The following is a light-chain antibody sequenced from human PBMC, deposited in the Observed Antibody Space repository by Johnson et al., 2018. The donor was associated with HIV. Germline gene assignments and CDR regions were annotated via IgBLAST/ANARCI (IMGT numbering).Light chain of an antibody. Sequence: QSALTQPPSVSAAPGQKVTISCSGTSSNIGNNYVSWYQQFPGTAPKLVIYDNNNRPSGIPDRFSGSKSGTSATLGITGLQTGDEADYYCGTWDSSLSSYVFGTGTKVTVL. CDR2: DNN. J-gene: IGLJ1*01. V-gene: IGLV1-51*01. CDR1: SSNIGNNY. CDR3: GTWDSSLSSYV.